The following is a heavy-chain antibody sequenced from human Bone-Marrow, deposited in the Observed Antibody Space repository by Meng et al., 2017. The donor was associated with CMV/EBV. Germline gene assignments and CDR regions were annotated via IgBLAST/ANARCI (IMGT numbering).Heavy chain of an antibody. CDR1: LSSYA. D-gene: IGHD5-24*01. Sequence: LSSYAISWVRQAPGQGLEWMGGIIPIFGTANYAQKFQGRVTITTDESTSTAYMELSSLRSADTAVYYCARALGDGFNRHYYYYGMDVWGQGTTVTVSS. CDR3: ARALGDGFNRHYYYYGMDV. V-gene: IGHV1-69*05. J-gene: IGHJ6*02. CDR2: IIPIFGTA.